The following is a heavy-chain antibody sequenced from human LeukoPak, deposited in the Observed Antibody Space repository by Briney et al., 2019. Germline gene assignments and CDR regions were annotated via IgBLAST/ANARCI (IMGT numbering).Heavy chain of an antibody. CDR3: ARSGPYYYYMDV. J-gene: IGHJ6*03. Sequence: SETLSLTCTVSGGSISSSSYYWGWIRQPPGKGLEWIGSIYYSGSTYYNPSLKSRVTISVDTSKNQFSLKLSSVTAADTAVYYCARSGPYYYYMDVWGRGTTVTVSS. CDR1: GGSISSSSYY. V-gene: IGHV4-39*01. D-gene: IGHD1-26*01. CDR2: IYYSGST.